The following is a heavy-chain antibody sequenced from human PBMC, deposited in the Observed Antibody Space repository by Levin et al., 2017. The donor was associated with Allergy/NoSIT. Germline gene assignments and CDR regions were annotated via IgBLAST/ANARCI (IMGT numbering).Heavy chain of an antibody. CDR1: GYTFTSFF. D-gene: IGHD3-16*01. V-gene: IGHV1-2*02. Sequence: PGESLKISCKPSGYTFTSFFLAWVRQAPGQGLEWIGWINVDSGGAEYAQKFHGRVKMTGDTSISTAYLELTSLTSDDTAIYYCVRSRSYYFASWGQGSLVTVSS. CDR2: INVDSGGA. CDR3: VRSRSYYFAS. J-gene: IGHJ4*02.